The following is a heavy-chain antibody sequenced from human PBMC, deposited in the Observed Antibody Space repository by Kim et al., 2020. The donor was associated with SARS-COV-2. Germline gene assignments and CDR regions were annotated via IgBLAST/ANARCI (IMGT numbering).Heavy chain of an antibody. J-gene: IGHJ5*02. D-gene: IGHD2-15*01. CDR1: GFTFSSYG. CDR2: IWYDGSNK. CDR3: ARDWGEVVVYNWFDP. Sequence: GGSLRLSCAASGFTFSSYGMHWVRQAPGKGLEWVAVIWYDGSNKYYADSVKGRFTISRDNSKNTLYLQMNSLRAEDTAVYYCARDWGEVVVYNWFDPWGQGTLVTVSS. V-gene: IGHV3-33*01.